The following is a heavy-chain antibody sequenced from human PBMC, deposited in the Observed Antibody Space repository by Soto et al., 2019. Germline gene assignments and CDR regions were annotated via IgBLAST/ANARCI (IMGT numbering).Heavy chain of an antibody. CDR1: EFTFSSYG. V-gene: IGHV3-30*03. CDR2: RSYDGKQT. D-gene: IGHD3-16*01. J-gene: IGHJ2*01. Sequence: GGSLRLSCAASEFTFSSYGMHWVRQDPGKGREWVAVRSYDGKQTYYADSVKGRFTISKDKSKRTLFLQMNSLRVDDTAVYYCARDGWGSNWYFDLWGRGTLVTVSS. CDR3: ARDGWGSNWYFDL.